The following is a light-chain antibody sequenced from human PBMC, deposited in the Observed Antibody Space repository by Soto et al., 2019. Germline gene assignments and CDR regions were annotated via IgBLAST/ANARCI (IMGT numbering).Light chain of an antibody. Sequence: EIVLTQSPGTLSLSPGERATLSCRASQSVTTSYLAWYQQRPGQAPRLLMYGASSRATGIPDRFSGSGSGTDFTLTISRLEPEDFAVYYCQHYGSSPGYTFGQGTKLEIK. CDR2: GAS. V-gene: IGKV3-20*01. CDR3: QHYGSSPGYT. CDR1: QSVTTSY. J-gene: IGKJ2*01.